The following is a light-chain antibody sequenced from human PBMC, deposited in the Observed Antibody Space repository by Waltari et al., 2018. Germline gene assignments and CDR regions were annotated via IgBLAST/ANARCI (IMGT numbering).Light chain of an antibody. Sequence: EIVLTQSPGPLSLSPGERATLSCRASPSVSRALAWYQQNPGQAPRLRIYGASNRATGIPDRFSGSGSGTDFSLSISRLEPEDFAVYYCQHYVSLPVTFGQGTKVEIK. CDR3: QHYVSLPVT. J-gene: IGKJ1*01. CDR2: GAS. CDR1: PSVSRA. V-gene: IGKV3-20*01.